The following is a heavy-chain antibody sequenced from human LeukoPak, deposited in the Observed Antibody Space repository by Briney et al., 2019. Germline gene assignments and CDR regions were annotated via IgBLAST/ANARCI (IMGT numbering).Heavy chain of an antibody. J-gene: IGHJ6*03. D-gene: IGHD3-3*01. Sequence: GGSLRLSCAASGFIFSSYGMHWVRQAPGKGLEWVAFIRYDGSNKYYADSVKGRFTISRDNSKNTLYLQMNSLRAEDTAVYYCAKSPPPILQWLHMDVWGKGTTVTVSS. V-gene: IGHV3-30*02. CDR2: IRYDGSNK. CDR3: AKSPPPILQWLHMDV. CDR1: GFIFSSYG.